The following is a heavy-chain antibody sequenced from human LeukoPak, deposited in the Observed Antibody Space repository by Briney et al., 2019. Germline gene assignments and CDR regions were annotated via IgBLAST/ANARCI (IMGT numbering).Heavy chain of an antibody. Sequence: SETLSLTCTVSGGSISSGSYYWSWIRQPAGKGLEWIGRTYTSGSTNYNPSLKSRVTISVDTSKNQFSLKLSSVTAADTAVYYCARMGGKGSGYYYFDYWGQGTLVTVSS. CDR3: ARMGGKGSGYYYFDY. D-gene: IGHD3-22*01. CDR1: GGSISSGSYY. J-gene: IGHJ4*02. CDR2: TYTSGST. V-gene: IGHV4-61*02.